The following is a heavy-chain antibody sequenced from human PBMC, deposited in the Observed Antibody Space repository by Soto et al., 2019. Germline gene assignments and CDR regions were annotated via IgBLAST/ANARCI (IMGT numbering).Heavy chain of an antibody. CDR3: ARPDQPQYFQH. V-gene: IGHV4-31*03. CDR2: IYYSGST. CDR1: GGSISSGGYY. J-gene: IGHJ1*01. Sequence: QVQLQESGPGLVKPSQTLSLTCTVSGGSISSGGYYWSWIRQHPGKGLEWIGYIYYSGSTYYKPSLKSRVTISVDTSKNQFSLKLSSLTSADTAVYYCARPDQPQYFQHWGQGTLVTVSS.